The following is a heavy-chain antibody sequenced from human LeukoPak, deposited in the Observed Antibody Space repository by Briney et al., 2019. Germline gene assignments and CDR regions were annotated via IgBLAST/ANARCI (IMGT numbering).Heavy chain of an antibody. D-gene: IGHD5-18*01. CDR3: AKGGTAMVFDY. V-gene: IGHV3-23*01. CDR1: GFTFSSYA. Sequence: GGSLRLSCAASGFTFSSYAMSWVRQAPGKGLEWVSGISNSGGGTYYADSVKGRFTISRDNSKNTLYLQMNSLRAEDTAVYYCAKGGTAMVFDYWGQGTLVTVSS. CDR2: ISNSGGGT. J-gene: IGHJ4*02.